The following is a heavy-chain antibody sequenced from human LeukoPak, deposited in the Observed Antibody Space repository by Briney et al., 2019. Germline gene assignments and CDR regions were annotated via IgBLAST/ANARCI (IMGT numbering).Heavy chain of an antibody. CDR3: ARGGGSSSWSPIDY. CDR2: IYHTGST. V-gene: IGHV4-38-2*01. J-gene: IGHJ4*02. Sequence: SETLSLTCAVSGYSISSGYYWGWIRQLPGKGLEWIGSIYHTGSTYYNPSLQSRVTISVDTSKNHFSLKLSSVTAADTAVYYCARGGGSSSWSPIDYWGQGTLVTVSS. CDR1: GYSISSGYY. D-gene: IGHD6-13*01.